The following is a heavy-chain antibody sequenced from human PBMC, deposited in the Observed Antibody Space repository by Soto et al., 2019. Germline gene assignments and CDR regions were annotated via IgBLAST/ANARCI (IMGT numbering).Heavy chain of an antibody. D-gene: IGHD6-19*01. CDR1: GFVLTSYS. J-gene: IGHJ5*02. CDR2: ISYNEINK. V-gene: IGHV3-30-3*01. CDR3: ARGGSSGWHSTYFDP. Sequence: XVCLRRSDGACGFVLTSYSSHWVRQAPVKGLEWVALISYNEINKYYADSVKGRFTIPRDNSNNTLYLQMNSLRGEDRAMYHCARGGSSGWHSTYFDPWAQGTLVTVSS.